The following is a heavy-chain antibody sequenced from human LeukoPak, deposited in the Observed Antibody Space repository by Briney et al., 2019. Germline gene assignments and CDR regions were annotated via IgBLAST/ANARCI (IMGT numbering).Heavy chain of an antibody. D-gene: IGHD6-19*01. CDR2: VNHSGGT. V-gene: IGHV4-34*01. CDR3: ASFLVKQWLLPFDY. J-gene: IGHJ4*02. Sequence: SEALSLTCAVYGGSFSGYYWTWIRQPPGKGLEWIGEVNHSGGTNYNPSLKSRVTISVDTSKNQFSLKLSSVTAADTAVYYCASFLVKQWLLPFDYWGQGTLVTVSS. CDR1: GGSFSGYY.